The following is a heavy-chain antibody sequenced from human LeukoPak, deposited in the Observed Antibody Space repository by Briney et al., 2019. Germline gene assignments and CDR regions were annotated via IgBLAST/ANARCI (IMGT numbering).Heavy chain of an antibody. Sequence: PGGSLRLSCAASGFTFSSYGMHWVRQAPGKGLEWVAVIWYDGSNKYYADSVKGRFTISRDNSKNTLYLQMNSLRAEDTAVYYCAKDRLVYYYDSSGIVYWGQGTLVTVSS. V-gene: IGHV3-33*06. J-gene: IGHJ4*02. D-gene: IGHD3-22*01. CDR1: GFTFSSYG. CDR2: IWYDGSNK. CDR3: AKDRLVYYYDSSGIVY.